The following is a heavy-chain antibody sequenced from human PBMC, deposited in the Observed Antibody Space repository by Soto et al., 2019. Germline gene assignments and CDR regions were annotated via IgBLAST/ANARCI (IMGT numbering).Heavy chain of an antibody. J-gene: IGHJ4*02. CDR1: GFTFSSYG. CDR3: AKDGYSSSSGIFDY. D-gene: IGHD6-6*01. CDR2: ISYDGSNK. Sequence: GGSLRLSCAASGFTFSSYGMHWVRQAPGKGLEWVAVISYDGSNKYYADSVKGRFTISRDNSKNTLYLQMNSLRAEDTAVYYCAKDGYSSSSGIFDYWGQGTLVTVSS. V-gene: IGHV3-30*18.